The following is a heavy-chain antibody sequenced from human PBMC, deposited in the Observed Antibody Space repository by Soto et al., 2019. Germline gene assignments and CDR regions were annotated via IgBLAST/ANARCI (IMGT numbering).Heavy chain of an antibody. J-gene: IGHJ3*02. D-gene: IGHD2-15*01. V-gene: IGHV3-30-3*01. Sequence: QVQLVESGGGVVQPGRSLRLSCAASGFTFGGYAMHWVRQAPGKGLECVAVISYDGSNRYYADSVKGRFTISRDNSKNTLYRQMNSLRAEDTAVYSCARESRYCSGDSWSSQHAFDIWGQGTMVTVSS. CDR2: ISYDGSNR. CDR1: GFTFGGYA. CDR3: ARESRYCSGDSWSSQHAFDI.